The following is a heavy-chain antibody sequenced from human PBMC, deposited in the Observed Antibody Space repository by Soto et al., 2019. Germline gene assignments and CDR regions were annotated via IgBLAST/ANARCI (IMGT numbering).Heavy chain of an antibody. Sequence: ASVTVSCKASGYTFSSYGISWVRQAPGQGLEWMGWISAYNGNTNYAQKLQGRVTMTTDTSTSTAYMELRSLRSDDTAEYYCARDQADSSGWYPGGYYYYGMDVWGQGTTVTVS. CDR1: GYTFSSYG. D-gene: IGHD6-19*01. V-gene: IGHV1-18*01. J-gene: IGHJ6*02. CDR2: ISAYNGNT. CDR3: ARDQADSSGWYPGGYYYYGMDV.